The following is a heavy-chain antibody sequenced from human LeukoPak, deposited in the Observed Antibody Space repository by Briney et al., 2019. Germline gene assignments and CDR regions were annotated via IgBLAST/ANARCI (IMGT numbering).Heavy chain of an antibody. CDR1: GFTFSSYW. Sequence: GGSLRLSCAASGFTFSSYWMHWVRQAPGKGLEWVSYISSSSTIYYADSVKGRFTISRDNAKNSLYLQMNSLRAEDTAVYYCARGGCSSTSCYDPNWFDPWGQGTLVTVSS. CDR3: ARGGCSSTSCYDPNWFDP. J-gene: IGHJ5*02. CDR2: ISSSSTI. V-gene: IGHV3-48*01. D-gene: IGHD2-2*01.